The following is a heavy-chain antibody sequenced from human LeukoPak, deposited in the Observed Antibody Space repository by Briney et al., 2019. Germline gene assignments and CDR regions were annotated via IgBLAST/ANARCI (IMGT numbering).Heavy chain of an antibody. D-gene: IGHD6-19*01. CDR3: ARVGEQWLVFFDY. V-gene: IGHV6-1*01. CDR1: GVSVSSNSVA. J-gene: IGHJ4*02. CDR2: TYYRSKWYK. Sequence: QTLTLTCAISGVSVSSNSVAWNWNAPSPAIGLEWLGRTYYRSKWYKDYAVSVKSRITINPDTSKNQFSLQLNSVTPEDTAVYYCARVGEQWLVFFDYWGQGTLVTVSS.